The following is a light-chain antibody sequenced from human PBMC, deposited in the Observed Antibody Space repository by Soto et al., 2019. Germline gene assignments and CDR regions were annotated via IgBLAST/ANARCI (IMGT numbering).Light chain of an antibody. Sequence: QSVLTQPPSASGTPGQRVTISCSGSSSNIGSNTVNWYHQLPGTAPKLLIYTNNQRPSGVPDRFSGSKSGTSASLAINGLQSDDEAHYYCAAWDDSLNGLVFGGGTKVTLL. CDR1: SSNIGSNT. CDR2: TNN. CDR3: AAWDDSLNGLV. J-gene: IGLJ2*01. V-gene: IGLV1-44*01.